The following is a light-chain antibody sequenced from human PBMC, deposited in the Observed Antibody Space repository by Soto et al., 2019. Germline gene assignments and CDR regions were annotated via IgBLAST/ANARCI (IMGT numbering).Light chain of an antibody. J-gene: IGKJ4*01. CDR2: AAS. CDR1: QPVSNW. V-gene: IGKV1-12*01. Sequence: DIQMTQSPSSVSASVGDRVTITCRASQPVSNWLAWYQQKPGKAPKLLIYAASKLQIGVPSRFSGSGSGTDFTLTISSLKPEDFATYYCQQANGFPPLTFGGGTTVEIK. CDR3: QQANGFPPLT.